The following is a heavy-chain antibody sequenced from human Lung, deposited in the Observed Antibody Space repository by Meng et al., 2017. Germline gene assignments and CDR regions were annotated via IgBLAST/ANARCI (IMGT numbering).Heavy chain of an antibody. J-gene: IGHJ2*01. CDR2: IYNSGST. CDR3: ARGQKGYFDL. V-gene: IGHV4-30-4*01. CDR1: GASISSSNYY. Sequence: VQLQEPGPGLVKPHQTLSSTCTVAGASISSSNYYWSWIRQPPGKGLEWSGHIYNSGSTYYNPSLKSRITISVDTSKNQFSLKLSSVTAADTAVYYCARGQKGYFDLWGRGTLVTVSS.